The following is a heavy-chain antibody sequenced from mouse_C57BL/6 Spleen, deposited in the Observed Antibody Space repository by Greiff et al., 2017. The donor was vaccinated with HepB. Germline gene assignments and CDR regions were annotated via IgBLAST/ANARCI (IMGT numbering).Heavy chain of an antibody. V-gene: IGHV7-1*01. CDR3: ARDYGNYDAMDY. CDR1: GFTFSDFY. Sequence: EVKLVESGGGLVQSGRSLRLSCATSGFTFSDFYMEWVRQAPGKGLEWIAASRNKANDYTTEYSASVKGRFIVSRDTSQSILYLQMNALRAEDTAIYYCARDYGNYDAMDYWGQGTSVTVSS. J-gene: IGHJ4*01. D-gene: IGHD2-1*01. CDR2: SRNKANDYTT.